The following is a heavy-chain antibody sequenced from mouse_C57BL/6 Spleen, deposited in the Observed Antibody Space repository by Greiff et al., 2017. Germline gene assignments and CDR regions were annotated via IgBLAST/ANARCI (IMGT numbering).Heavy chain of an antibody. CDR2: INYDGSST. D-gene: IGHD2-4*01. V-gene: IGHV5-16*01. CDR1: GFTFSDYY. J-gene: IGHJ1*03. Sequence: EVQVVESEGGLVQPGSSMKLSCTASGFTFSDYYMAWVRQVPEKGLEWVANINYDGSSTYYLDSLKSRFIISRDNAKNILYLQMSSRKSEDTATYYCERGYYEYDRWYFDVWGTGTTVTVSS. CDR3: ERGYYEYDRWYFDV.